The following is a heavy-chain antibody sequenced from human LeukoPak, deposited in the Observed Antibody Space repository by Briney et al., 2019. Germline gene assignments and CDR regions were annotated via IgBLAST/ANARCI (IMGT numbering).Heavy chain of an antibody. V-gene: IGHV3-7*01. CDR3: ARVPSYSSSWYFGYYYYMDV. CDR2: IKQDGSEK. J-gene: IGHJ6*03. Sequence: GGSLRLSCAASGFTFSSYWMTWVRQAPGKGLEWVANIKQDGSEKYYVDSVKGRFTISRDNAKNSLYLQMNSLRAEDTAVYYCARVPSYSSSWYFGYYYYMDVWGKGTTVTVSS. D-gene: IGHD6-13*01. CDR1: GFTFSSYW.